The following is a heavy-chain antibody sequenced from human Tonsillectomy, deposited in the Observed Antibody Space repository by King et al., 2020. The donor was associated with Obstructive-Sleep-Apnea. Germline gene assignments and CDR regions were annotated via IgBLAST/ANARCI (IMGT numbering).Heavy chain of an antibody. CDR2: IYYSGST. J-gene: IGHJ5*02. CDR3: ARVCRGGISEGWFDP. Sequence: QLQESGPGLVKPSETLSLTCTVSGGSISSSSYYWGWIRQPPGKGLEWIGSIYYSGSTYYNPSLKSRVTISVDTSKNPFSLKLSSVTAADTAVYYCARVCRGGISEGWFDPWGQGTLVTVSS. V-gene: IGHV4-39*07. D-gene: IGHD2-2*01. CDR1: GGSISSSSYY.